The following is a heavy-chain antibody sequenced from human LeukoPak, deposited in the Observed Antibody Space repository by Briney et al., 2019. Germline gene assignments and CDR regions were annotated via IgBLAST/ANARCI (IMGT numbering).Heavy chain of an antibody. Sequence: PSETLSLTCAVYGGAFSGYYWNWIRQPPGKGLEWIGEINHSGSTNYNPALKSRVTISVDTSKNQFSLKLSSVTAADMAVYYCARRHYDFWSGYFSGWFDPWGQGTLVTVSS. CDR2: INHSGST. V-gene: IGHV4-34*01. J-gene: IGHJ5*02. D-gene: IGHD3-3*01. CDR3: ARRHYDFWSGYFSGWFDP. CDR1: GGAFSGYY.